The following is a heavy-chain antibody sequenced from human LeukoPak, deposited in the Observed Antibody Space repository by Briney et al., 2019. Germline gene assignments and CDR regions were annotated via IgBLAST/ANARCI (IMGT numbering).Heavy chain of an antibody. CDR2: ISYDGSNK. CDR3: AKGYCSGGSCPYYFDY. V-gene: IGHV3-30*18. J-gene: IGHJ4*02. Sequence: GGSLRLSCAASGFTFSSYGMHWVRQAPGKGLEWVAVISYDGSNKYYADSVKGRFTISRDSSKNTLYLQMNSLRAEDTAVYYCAKGYCSGGSCPYYFDYWGQGTLVTVSS. CDR1: GFTFSSYG. D-gene: IGHD2-15*01.